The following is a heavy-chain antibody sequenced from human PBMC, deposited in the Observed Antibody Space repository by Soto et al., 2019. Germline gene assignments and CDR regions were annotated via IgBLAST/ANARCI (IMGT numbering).Heavy chain of an antibody. Sequence: SETLSLTCTVSGGSLTNYYWSWIRQPPGKGLEWIGYIFYRGTTQYNSSLRSRVTISVDTSKNQFSLKLSSVTAADTAVYYCATTSYGTNYYYYYGMDVWGQGTTVTVSS. J-gene: IGHJ6*02. D-gene: IGHD1-1*01. V-gene: IGHV4-59*03. CDR1: GGSLTNYY. CDR2: IFYRGTT. CDR3: ATTSYGTNYYYYYGMDV.